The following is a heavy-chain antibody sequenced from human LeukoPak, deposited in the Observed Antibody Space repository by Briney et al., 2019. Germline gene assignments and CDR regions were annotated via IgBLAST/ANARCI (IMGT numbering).Heavy chain of an antibody. CDR2: INHSGST. Sequence: SETLSLTCAVYGGSFSAYYWNWIRQPPGKGLEWIGEINHSGSTNYNPSLKSRVTIAVDTSKNQFSLKLSSVTAADTAVYYCARGGNYWPQWWFDPWGRGTLVSVSS. J-gene: IGHJ5*02. CDR3: ARGGNYWPQWWFDP. D-gene: IGHD1-26*01. CDR1: GGSFSAYY. V-gene: IGHV4-34*01.